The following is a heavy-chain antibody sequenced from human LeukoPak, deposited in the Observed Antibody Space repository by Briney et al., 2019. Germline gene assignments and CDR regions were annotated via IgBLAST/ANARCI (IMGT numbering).Heavy chain of an antibody. CDR2: ISGSGGST. J-gene: IGHJ4*02. CDR3: AKGRPRPDPYYFDY. CDR1: GVTFSSYA. V-gene: IGHV3-23*01. Sequence: PGGSLRLSSAASGVTFSSYAMSWVRQAPAKGLEWVSAISGSGGSTYYADSVKGRFTISRDNSKNTLYLQMNSLRAEDTAVYYCAKGRPRPDPYYFDYWGQGTLVTVSS.